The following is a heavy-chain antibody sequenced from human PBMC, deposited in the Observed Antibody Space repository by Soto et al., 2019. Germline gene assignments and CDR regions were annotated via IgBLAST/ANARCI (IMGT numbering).Heavy chain of an antibody. V-gene: IGHV3-23*01. CDR2: ISGSGGST. CDR3: AKGKAGTTLTVNYYYYYGMDV. D-gene: IGHD1-1*01. J-gene: IGHJ6*02. CDR1: GFTFSSYA. Sequence: PGGSLRLSCAASGFTFSSYAMSWVRQAPGKGLEWVSAISGSGGSTYYADSVKGRFTISRDNSKNTLYLQMNSLRAEDTAVYYCAKGKAGTTLTVNYYYYYGMDVWGQGTTVTVSS.